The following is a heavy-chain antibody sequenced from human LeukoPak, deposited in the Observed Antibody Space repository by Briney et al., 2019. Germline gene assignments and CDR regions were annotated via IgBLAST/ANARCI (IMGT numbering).Heavy chain of an antibody. D-gene: IGHD3-9*01. V-gene: IGHV1-18*04. Sequence: GASVKVSCKASGYTFSHYYMHWVRQAPGQGLEWMGWSSAYNGNTNYAQKLQGRVTMTTDTSTSTAYMELRSLRSDDTAVYYGARDGGGRYFDWVLNPPLAFDIWGQGTMVTVSS. CDR2: SSAYNGNT. CDR1: GYTFSHYY. CDR3: ARDGGGRYFDWVLNPPLAFDI. J-gene: IGHJ3*02.